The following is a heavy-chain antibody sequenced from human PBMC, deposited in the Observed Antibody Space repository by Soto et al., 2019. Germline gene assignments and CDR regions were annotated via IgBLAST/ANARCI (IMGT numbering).Heavy chain of an antibody. J-gene: IGHJ4*02. V-gene: IGHV3-15*01. CDR2: IKTKAEGVTT. CDR1: GFTFKTAW. D-gene: IGHD2-2*01. CDR3: AADTPVFGQGEFEY. Sequence: GGSLRLSCEASGFTFKTAWMTWLRQAPGKGLQWVALIKTKAEGVTTHYAAPVKGRFTVSRDDSKNTVYLQVSSLKTEDTAVYYCAADTPVFGQGEFEYWGQGTQVTVSS.